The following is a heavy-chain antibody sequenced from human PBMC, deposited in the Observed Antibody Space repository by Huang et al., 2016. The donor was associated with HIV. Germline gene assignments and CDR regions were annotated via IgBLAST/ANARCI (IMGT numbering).Heavy chain of an antibody. CDR2: INDDGGT. Sequence: QVQLQQWGAGLLKPSETLSLTCSVYGGSFSNFYWSWLRQPPGKGLEWIGQINDDGGTNYNPSLKSLVTISVDTFKSQFSLSLKFVTAADTATYYCARTQILKAGVRFDFWGHGNLVTVSS. D-gene: IGHD3-10*01. J-gene: IGHJ4*01. CDR1: GGSFSNFY. V-gene: IGHV4-34*01. CDR3: ARTQILKAGVRFDF.